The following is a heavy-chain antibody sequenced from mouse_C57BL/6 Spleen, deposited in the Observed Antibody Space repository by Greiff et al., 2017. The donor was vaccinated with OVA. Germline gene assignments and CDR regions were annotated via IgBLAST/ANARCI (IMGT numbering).Heavy chain of an antibody. CDR3: ARSRWSYYFDY. CDR2: IDPSDSYT. D-gene: IGHD1-1*02. V-gene: IGHV1-50*01. Sequence: VQLQQPGAELVKPGAPVKLSCKASGYTFTSYWMQWVKQRPGQGLEWIGEIDPSDSYTNYNQKFKGKATLTVDTSSSTAYMQLSSLTSEDSAVYYCARSRWSYYFDYWGQGTTLTVSS. CDR1: GYTFTSYW. J-gene: IGHJ2*01.